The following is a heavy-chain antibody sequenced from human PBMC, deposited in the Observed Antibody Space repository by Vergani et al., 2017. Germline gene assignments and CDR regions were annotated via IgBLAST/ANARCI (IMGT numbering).Heavy chain of an antibody. CDR3: ARDPDIVVVPAAPYYYYYYGMDV. Sequence: QVQLVQSGAEVKKPGASVKVSCKASGYTFTSYGISWVRQAPGQGLEWMGWISAYNGNTNYAQKLQGRVTMTTDTSTSTAYMELRSLRSEDTAVYYCARDPDIVVVPAAPYYYYYYGMDVWGQ. CDR2: ISAYNGNT. CDR1: GYTFTSYG. J-gene: IGHJ6*02. D-gene: IGHD2-2*01. V-gene: IGHV1-18*04.